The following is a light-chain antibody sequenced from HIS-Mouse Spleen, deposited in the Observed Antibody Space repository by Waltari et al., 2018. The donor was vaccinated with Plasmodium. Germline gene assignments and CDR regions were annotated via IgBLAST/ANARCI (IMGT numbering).Light chain of an antibody. CDR2: EVS. J-gene: IGLJ2*01. Sequence: QSALTQPPSASGSPGQSVTISCTGTSSDVGGYNYVSWYQQHPGKAPKLMIYEVSKRPSGVPDCFSGSKSGNTASLTVSWLQAEDEADYYCSSYAGSNNLVFGGGTKLTVL. V-gene: IGLV2-8*01. CDR3: SSYAGSNNLV. CDR1: SSDVGGYNY.